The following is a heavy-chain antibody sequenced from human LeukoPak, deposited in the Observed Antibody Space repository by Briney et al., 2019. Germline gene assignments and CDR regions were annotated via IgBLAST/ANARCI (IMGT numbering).Heavy chain of an antibody. CDR3: ARNNGMDV. CDR2: VNRDGSET. V-gene: IGHV3-7*03. J-gene: IGHJ6*02. Sequence: GGSLRLSCAASGFALSSHWMTWVRQVPGRGPEWVANVNRDGSETYYLDSVKGRFTISKDNTKNSLYLQMNSLRAEDTALYHCARNNGMDVWGQGTTVIVSS. CDR1: GFALSSHW.